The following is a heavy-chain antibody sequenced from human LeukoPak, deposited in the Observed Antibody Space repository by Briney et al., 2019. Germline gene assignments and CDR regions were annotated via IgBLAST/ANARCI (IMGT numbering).Heavy chain of an antibody. J-gene: IGHJ4*02. Sequence: GGSLRLSCAASGFTFSSYAMSWVRQAPGKGLEWVSAISGSGGSTYYADSVKGRFTISRDNSKNTLYLQMNSLRAEDTAVYYCARGRGSGYYLEFGYWGQGTLVTVSS. V-gene: IGHV3-23*01. CDR3: ARGRGSGYYLEFGY. CDR1: GFTFSSYA. D-gene: IGHD3-22*01. CDR2: ISGSGGST.